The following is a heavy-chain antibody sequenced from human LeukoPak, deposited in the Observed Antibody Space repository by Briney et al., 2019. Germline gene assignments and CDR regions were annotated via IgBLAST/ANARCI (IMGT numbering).Heavy chain of an antibody. J-gene: IGHJ3*02. D-gene: IGHD3-3*01. CDR1: GGSISSHY. V-gene: IGHV4-59*11. Sequence: PSETLSLTRTVSGGSISSHYWSWIRQPPGKGLEWIGYIYYSGSTNYNPSLKSRVTMSVDTSKNQFSLKLSSVTAADTAVYYCARDGRTDFWSGPDAFDIWGQGTMVTVSS. CDR2: IYYSGST. CDR3: ARDGRTDFWSGPDAFDI.